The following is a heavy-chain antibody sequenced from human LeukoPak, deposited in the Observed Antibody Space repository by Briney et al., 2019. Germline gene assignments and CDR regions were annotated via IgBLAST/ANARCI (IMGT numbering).Heavy chain of an antibody. D-gene: IGHD3-10*01. Sequence: ASVKVSFKPSGYTFTYSYIHWVRQAPGVGLQWMGWISPNNGDTKYAEDFQDRVTMTRDTSINTAYMELTGLTPDDTAVYYCVRSPIGASAYWGRGTLVTVSS. V-gene: IGHV1-2*02. CDR1: GYTFTYSY. J-gene: IGHJ4*02. CDR3: VRSPIGASAY. CDR2: ISPNNGDT.